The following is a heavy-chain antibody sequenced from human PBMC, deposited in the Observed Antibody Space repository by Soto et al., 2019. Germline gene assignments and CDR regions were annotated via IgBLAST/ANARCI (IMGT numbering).Heavy chain of an antibody. V-gene: IGHV1-69*06. D-gene: IGHD3-3*01. CDR3: AASTFLSGVSGYFHLAF. CDR1: GDTFGNYA. Sequence: ASVKVSCKTSGDTFGNYAISWVRQAPGQGLEWMGGIIPLFDSASYAQNSRARVTISADKFTSTTYMELRSLSSEDTAVYYCAASTFLSGVSGYFHLAFWGQGTLVTVSS. CDR2: IIPLFDSA. J-gene: IGHJ4*02.